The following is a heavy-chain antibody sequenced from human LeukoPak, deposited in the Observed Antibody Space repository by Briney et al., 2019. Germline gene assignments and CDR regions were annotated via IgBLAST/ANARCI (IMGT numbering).Heavy chain of an antibody. D-gene: IGHD2-15*01. CDR1: GFSISDYW. CDR3: ARVREAAMDV. CDR2: IKQDGSEK. V-gene: IGHV3-7*01. Sequence: GGSLRLSCAASGFSISDYWMAWVRQAPGKGLEWVANIKQDGSEKYYVDSVKGRFTISRDNAKNSLYLQMNSLRVEDTAVYYRARVREAAMDVWGQGTTVTVSS. J-gene: IGHJ6*02.